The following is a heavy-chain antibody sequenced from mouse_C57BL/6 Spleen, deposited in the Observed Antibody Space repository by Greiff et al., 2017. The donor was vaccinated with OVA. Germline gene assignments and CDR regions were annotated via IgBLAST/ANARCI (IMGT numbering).Heavy chain of an antibody. CDR2: IDPSDSYT. CDR1: GYTFTSYW. D-gene: IGHD1-1*01. CDR3: ARNDGSSYFDV. Sequence: VKLQQPGAELVMPGASVKLSCKASGYTFTSYWMHWVKQRPGQGLEWIGEIDPSDSYTNYNQKFKGKSTLTVDKSSSTAYMQLSSLTSEDAAVYYCARNDGSSYFDVWGTGTTVTVSS. J-gene: IGHJ1*03. V-gene: IGHV1-69*01.